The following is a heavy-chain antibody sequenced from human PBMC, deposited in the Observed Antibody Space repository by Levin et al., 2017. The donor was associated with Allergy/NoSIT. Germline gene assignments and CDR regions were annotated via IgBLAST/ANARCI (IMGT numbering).Heavy chain of an antibody. CDR1: GFTFSSYG. CDR3: AKAIAARPSAYFDY. D-gene: IGHD6-6*01. Sequence: GGSLRLSCAASGFTFSSYGMHWVRQAPGKGLEWVAVISYDGSNKYYADSVKGRFTISRDNSKNTLYLQMNSLRAEDTAVYYCAKAIAARPSAYFDYWGQGTLVTVSS. CDR2: ISYDGSNK. V-gene: IGHV3-30*18. J-gene: IGHJ4*02.